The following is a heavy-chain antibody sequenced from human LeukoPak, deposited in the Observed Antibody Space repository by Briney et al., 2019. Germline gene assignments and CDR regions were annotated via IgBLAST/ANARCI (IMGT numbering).Heavy chain of an antibody. Sequence: GGSLRLSCVASGFTFDTYTMNWVRQAPGKGLEWVSSISSKSGYIHYADSVKGRFIISRDNAKNSLSLQMNSLRAEDTAVYYCARVRTAYYSDYWGQGTLVTVSS. CDR2: ISSKSGYI. CDR3: ARVRTAYYSDY. D-gene: IGHD3/OR15-3a*01. J-gene: IGHJ4*02. V-gene: IGHV3-21*01. CDR1: GFTFDTYT.